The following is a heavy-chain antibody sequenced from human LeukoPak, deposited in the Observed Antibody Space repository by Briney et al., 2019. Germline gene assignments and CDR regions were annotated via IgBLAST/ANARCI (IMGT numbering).Heavy chain of an antibody. CDR1: GYSISSGYY. CDR3: ARLGASRLELWGTFDY. CDR2: IYHSGST. D-gene: IGHD1-7*01. V-gene: IGHV4-38-2*02. J-gene: IGHJ4*02. Sequence: SETLSLTCTVSGYSISSGYYWGWIRQPPGKGLEWIGSIYHSGSTYYNPSLKSRVTISVDTSKNQFSLKLSSVTAADTAVYYCARLGASRLELWGTFDYWGQGTLVTVSS.